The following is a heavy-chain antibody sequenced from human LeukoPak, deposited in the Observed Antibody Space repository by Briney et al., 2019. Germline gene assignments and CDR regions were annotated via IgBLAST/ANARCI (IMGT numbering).Heavy chain of an antibody. D-gene: IGHD4-17*01. CDR3: AREKSRTTATTTMTTVTTRWFDP. Sequence: ASVKVSCKASGYTFTGYYMHWVRQAPGQGLEWMGWINPNSGGTNYAQKLQGRVTMTTDTSTSTAYMELRSLRSDDTAVYYCAREKSRTTATTTMTTVTTRWFDPWGQGTLVTVSS. J-gene: IGHJ5*02. V-gene: IGHV1-2*02. CDR2: INPNSGGT. CDR1: GYTFTGYY.